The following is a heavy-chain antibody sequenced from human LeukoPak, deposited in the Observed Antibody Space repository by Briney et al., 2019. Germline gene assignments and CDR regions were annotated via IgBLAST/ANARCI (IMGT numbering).Heavy chain of an antibody. V-gene: IGHV3-21*06. D-gene: IGHD6-13*01. J-gene: IGHJ4*02. Sequence: GGSLRLSCAASGFYFSGYSMNWVRQAPGKGLEWVSSINTGSTYMYYADSVKGRFTISRDNAKNSLHLQMNSLRAEDTAVYYCARGIAAAGLDYWGQGTLVTVSS. CDR1: GFYFSGYS. CDR3: ARGIAAAGLDY. CDR2: INTGSTYM.